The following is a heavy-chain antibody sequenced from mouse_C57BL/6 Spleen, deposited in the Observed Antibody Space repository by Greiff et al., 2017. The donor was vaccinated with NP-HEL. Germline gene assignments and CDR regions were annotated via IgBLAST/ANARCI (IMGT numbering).Heavy chain of an antibody. J-gene: IGHJ2*01. CDR1: GYSFTSYW. V-gene: IGHV1-64*01. Sequence: QVQLQQPGAELVKPGASVKLSCKASGYSFTSYWMHWVKQRPGQGLEWIGMIHPNSGSTNYNEKFKSKATLTVDKSSSTAYMQLSSLTSEDSAVYYCARRGADEYFDYWGQGTTLTVSS. D-gene: IGHD3-3*01. CDR2: IHPNSGST. CDR3: ARRGADEYFDY.